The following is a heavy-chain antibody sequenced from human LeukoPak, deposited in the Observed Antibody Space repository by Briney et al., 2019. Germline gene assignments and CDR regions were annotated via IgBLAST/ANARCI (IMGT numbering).Heavy chain of an antibody. CDR2: MNPNSGNT. CDR1: GYTFTSYD. D-gene: IGHD5-18*01. V-gene: IGHV1-8*01. Sequence: ASVKVSCKASGYTFTSYDINWVRQATGQGLEWMVWMNPNSGNTGYAQKFQGRVTMTRNTSISTAYMELSSLRSEDTAVYSCAKGYSYGSYYFDYWGQGTLVTVSS. CDR3: AKGYSYGSYYFDY. J-gene: IGHJ4*02.